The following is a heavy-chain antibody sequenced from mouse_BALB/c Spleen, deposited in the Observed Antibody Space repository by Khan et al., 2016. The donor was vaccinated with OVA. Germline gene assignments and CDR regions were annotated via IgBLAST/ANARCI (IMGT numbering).Heavy chain of an antibody. CDR3: ARTARIKY. V-gene: IGHV3-1*02. Sequence: EVQLQVSGPGLVKPSQSLSLTCTFTGYSITSGYCWNWIRQFPGNKLEWMGYISYSGSTNYNPSLKSRISITRDTSKNQLFLPLNSVTTEETATYYCARTARIKYWGQGTTLTVSS. D-gene: IGHD1-2*01. CDR2: ISYSGST. CDR1: GYSITSGYC. J-gene: IGHJ2*01.